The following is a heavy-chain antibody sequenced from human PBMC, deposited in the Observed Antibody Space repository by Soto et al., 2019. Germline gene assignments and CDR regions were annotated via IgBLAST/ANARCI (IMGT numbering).Heavy chain of an antibody. CDR2: IIPIFGSA. V-gene: IGHV1-69*15. D-gene: IGHD6-19*01. CDR3: RNDGGNDGCSGNGFSS. J-gene: IGHJ5*02. Sequence: QVQLVQSGAEVKKPGSSVKVSCKASGGTFSNYAITWVRQPPGQRLEWLGRIIPIFGSANYAQKFQGRVTITADESTTTAYMELSSLRSGDTAVYYCRNDGGNDGCSGNGFSSWGQATLVT. CDR1: GGTFSNYA.